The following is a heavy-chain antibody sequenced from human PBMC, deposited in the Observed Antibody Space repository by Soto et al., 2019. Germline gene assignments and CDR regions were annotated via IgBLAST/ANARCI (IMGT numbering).Heavy chain of an antibody. D-gene: IGHD6-6*01. CDR2: IYYSGST. CDR1: GGSVSSGSYY. J-gene: IGHJ5*02. CDR3: ARAGSSSSPSPDWFDP. Sequence: SETLSLTCTVSGGSVSSGSYYWSWIRQPPGKGLEWIGYIYYSGSTNYNPSLKSRVTISVDTSKNQFSLKLSSVTAADTAVYYCARAGSSSSPSPDWFDPWGQGTLVTVSS. V-gene: IGHV4-61*01.